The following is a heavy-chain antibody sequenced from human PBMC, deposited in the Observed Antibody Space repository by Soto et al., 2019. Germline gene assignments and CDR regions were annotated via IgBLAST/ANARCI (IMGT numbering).Heavy chain of an antibody. CDR2: IYPGDSDT. J-gene: IGHJ3*02. Sequence: GESLKISCKGSGYSFTKYWIGWVRQMPGKGLEWMGIIYPGDSDTRYSPSFQGQVNISADKSISTAYLQWSSLKASDTAMYYCARHLSVSRVAASLIWGQGTMVTVSS. CDR3: ARHLSVSRVAASLI. V-gene: IGHV5-51*01. D-gene: IGHD6-13*01. CDR1: GYSFTKYW.